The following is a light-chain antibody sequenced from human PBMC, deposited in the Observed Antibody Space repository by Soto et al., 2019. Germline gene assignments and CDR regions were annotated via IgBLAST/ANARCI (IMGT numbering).Light chain of an antibody. CDR2: EAS. CDR3: QQRSDWPWT. J-gene: IGKJ1*01. V-gene: IGKV3-11*01. Sequence: EIVLTQSPATLSLSPGERATLSCRASQSVSSYLAWNQQKPGQAPRLLMYEASNRATGIPARFSGGGSGTDFTLTISSLEPEDFAVYYCQQRSDWPWTFGQGTKVEIK. CDR1: QSVSSY.